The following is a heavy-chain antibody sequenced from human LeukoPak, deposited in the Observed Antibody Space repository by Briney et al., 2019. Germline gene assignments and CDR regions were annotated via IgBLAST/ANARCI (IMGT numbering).Heavy chain of an antibody. CDR1: GGTFSSYA. J-gene: IGHJ4*02. CDR3: ASTLRGGYSYGYSWYY. V-gene: IGHV1-69*13. Sequence: ASAKVSCKASGGTFSSYAISWVRQAPGQGLEWMGGIIPIFGTANYAQKFQGRVTITADESTSTAYMELSSLRSEDTAVYYCASTLRGGYSYGYSWYYWGQGTLVTVSS. D-gene: IGHD5-18*01. CDR2: IIPIFGTA.